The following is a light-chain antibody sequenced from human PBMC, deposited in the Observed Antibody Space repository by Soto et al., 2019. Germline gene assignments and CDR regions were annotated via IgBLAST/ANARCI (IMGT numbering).Light chain of an antibody. CDR1: ESININ. J-gene: IGKJ1*01. CDR2: GAS. Sequence: TVLTQSPATLSVSPGETVTLSCRPSESININLAWYQQKSGQAPRLLIYGASSRAAGIPDRFSGSGSGTDFTLTISRLEPDDFAVYYCQQCGTSPWTFGQATKVDIK. V-gene: IGKV3-20*01. CDR3: QQCGTSPWT.